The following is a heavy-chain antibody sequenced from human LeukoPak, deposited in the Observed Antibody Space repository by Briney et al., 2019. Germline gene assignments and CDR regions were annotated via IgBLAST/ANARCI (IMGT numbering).Heavy chain of an antibody. Sequence: GGSLRLSCAASGFTFSNYGMHWVRQAPGKGREWLAFIRYDGSNKYYGDSVKGRFTISRDNSKNTLYLQMNSLRAEDTAVYYCAKAPNLVAAPDYWGQGTLVTVSS. CDR3: AKAPNLVAAPDY. CDR2: IRYDGSNK. D-gene: IGHD2-15*01. CDR1: GFTFSNYG. V-gene: IGHV3-30*02. J-gene: IGHJ4*02.